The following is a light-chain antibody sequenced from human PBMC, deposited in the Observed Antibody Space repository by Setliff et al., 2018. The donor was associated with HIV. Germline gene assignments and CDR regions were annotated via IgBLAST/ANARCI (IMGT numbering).Light chain of an antibody. CDR1: SSDIGRYNL. Sequence: QSALAQPASASRSPGQSITISCTGTSSDIGRYNLVSWYQQYPGKAPKLMIYQATKRPSGVSNRFSGSKSGNTASLTISGLQAEDEADYYCCSNTGSNTYVFGSGTKVTV. CDR2: QAT. V-gene: IGLV2-23*01. CDR3: CSNTGSNTYV. J-gene: IGLJ1*01.